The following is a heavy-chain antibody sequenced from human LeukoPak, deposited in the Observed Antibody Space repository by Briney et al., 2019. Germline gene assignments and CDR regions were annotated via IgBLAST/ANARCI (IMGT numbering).Heavy chain of an antibody. J-gene: IGHJ3*02. CDR2: IYPGDSHT. CDR1: GYSFTSCW. CDR3: ARDYGGNSWGAFDI. Sequence: GESLKISCKGSGYSFTSCWIGWVRQMPGKGLEWMGIIYPGDSHTKYSPSFQGQVTISADRSISTAYLQWSSLKASDTAMYYCARDYGGNSWGAFDIWGQGTMITVSS. D-gene: IGHD4-23*01. V-gene: IGHV5-51*01.